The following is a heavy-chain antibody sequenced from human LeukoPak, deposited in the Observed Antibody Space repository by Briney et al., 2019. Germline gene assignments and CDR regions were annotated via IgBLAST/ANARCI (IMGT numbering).Heavy chain of an antibody. J-gene: IGHJ4*02. CDR2: ISSSGSAI. Sequence: GGPLILSCAASGFTFTNYEMNWVRQAPGKGLEWVSYISSSGSAIYDADSVKGRFTISRDNVRNSLHLQMNSLRAEDTAVYYCARERGYGYFDSWGQGTLVTVSS. CDR3: ARERGYGYFDS. CDR1: GFTFTNYE. D-gene: IGHD2-15*01. V-gene: IGHV3-48*03.